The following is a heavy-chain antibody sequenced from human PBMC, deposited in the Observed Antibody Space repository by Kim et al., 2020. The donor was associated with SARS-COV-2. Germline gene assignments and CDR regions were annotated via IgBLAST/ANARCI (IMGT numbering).Heavy chain of an antibody. CDR2: ISGSGGST. CDR3: AKVSRDIVVVDDYYYYYYMDV. V-gene: IGHV3-23*01. Sequence: GGSLRLSCAASGFTFSSYAMSWVRQAPGKGLEWVSAISGSGGSTYYADSVKGRFTISRDNSKNTLYLQMNSLRAEDTAVYYCAKVSRDIVVVDDYYYYYYMDVWGKGTTVTVSS. D-gene: IGHD2-2*01. J-gene: IGHJ6*03. CDR1: GFTFSSYA.